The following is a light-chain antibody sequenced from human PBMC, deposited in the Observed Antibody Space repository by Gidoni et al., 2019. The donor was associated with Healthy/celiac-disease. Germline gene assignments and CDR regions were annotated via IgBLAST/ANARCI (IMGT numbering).Light chain of an antibody. CDR2: WAA. Sequence: DIVMTQSPDSRAVSLGERATINCKSSQSVLYSSNNKNYLSWYQQKPGQPPKLLIYWAATRESVVPDLFSGSGSGTDFTLTISRLQAEDVAVYYCQQYYSTPQTFGQGTKVEIK. CDR3: QQYYSTPQT. V-gene: IGKV4-1*01. J-gene: IGKJ1*01. CDR1: QSVLYSSNNKNY.